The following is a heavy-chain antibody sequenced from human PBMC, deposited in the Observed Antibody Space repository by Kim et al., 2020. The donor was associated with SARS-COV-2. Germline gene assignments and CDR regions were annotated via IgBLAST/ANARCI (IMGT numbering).Heavy chain of an antibody. D-gene: IGHD6-19*01. CDR1: GFTFSSYG. CDR2: IWSDGRNK. J-gene: IGHJ6*02. Sequence: GGSLRLSCAASGFTFSSYGMHWVRQAPGKGLEWVAFIWSDGRNKYHADSVKGRFTISRDNFKNTLYLQMNTLRAEDTALYYCAKDPRDTSGWNSNFYYYYGMDVWGQGTTVTVSS. CDR3: AKDPRDTSGWNSNFYYYYGMDV. V-gene: IGHV3-30*02.